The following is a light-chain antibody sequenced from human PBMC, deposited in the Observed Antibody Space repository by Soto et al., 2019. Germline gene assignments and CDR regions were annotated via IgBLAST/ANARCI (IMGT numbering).Light chain of an antibody. CDR1: QSVSSSY. J-gene: IGKJ5*01. Sequence: EIILTPSPATLSLSPGERATLSCGASQSVSSSYVAWYQHRPGLAPRLLIHDASSRATGIPDRFSGTQSGTDFTLTIRRLEPEDAAVYYCQQYGSSPITFGQGTRLEIK. CDR3: QQYGSSPIT. CDR2: DAS. V-gene: IGKV3D-20*01.